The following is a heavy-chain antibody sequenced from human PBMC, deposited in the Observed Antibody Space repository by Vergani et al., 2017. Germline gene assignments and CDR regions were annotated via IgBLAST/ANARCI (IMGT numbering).Heavy chain of an antibody. Sequence: EVQLVESGGGLVQPGRSLRLSCTASGFTFGDYAMSWFRQAPGKGLEWVGFIRSKAYGGTTEYAASVKGRFTISRDDSKSIAYLQMNSLKTEDTAVYYCTRVCSGGSCYASDAFDIWGQGTMVTVSS. J-gene: IGHJ3*02. CDR2: IRSKAYGGTT. CDR3: TRVCSGGSCYASDAFDI. CDR1: GFTFGDYA. D-gene: IGHD2-15*01. V-gene: IGHV3-49*03.